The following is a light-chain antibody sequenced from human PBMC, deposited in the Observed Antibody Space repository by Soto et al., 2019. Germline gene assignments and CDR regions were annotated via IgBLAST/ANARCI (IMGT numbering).Light chain of an antibody. J-gene: IGLJ2*01. V-gene: IGLV2-14*03. CDR2: DVN. CDR1: SSDIGAYNF. Sequence: QSALTQPASVSGSPGQSITISCTGTSSDIGAYNFVSWYQQHPGKGPKLMVYDVNIRPSGVSNRFSGSKSGNTASLTISGLQAEDEADYYCSSCTTSTTIVFGAGTKLTVL. CDR3: SSCTTSTTIV.